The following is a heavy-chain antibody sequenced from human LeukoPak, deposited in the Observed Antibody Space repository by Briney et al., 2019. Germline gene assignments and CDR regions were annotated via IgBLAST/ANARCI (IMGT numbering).Heavy chain of an antibody. V-gene: IGHV4-34*01. Sequence: KPSEALSLTCAVYGGSFSGYYWSWIRQPPGKGLEWIGEINHSGSTNYNPSLKSRVTMSVDTSKNQFSLKLSSVTAAETAVYYCAREGSSLDYWGQGTLVTVSS. J-gene: IGHJ4*02. CDR2: INHSGST. CDR1: GGSFSGYY. CDR3: AREGSSLDY. D-gene: IGHD6-19*01.